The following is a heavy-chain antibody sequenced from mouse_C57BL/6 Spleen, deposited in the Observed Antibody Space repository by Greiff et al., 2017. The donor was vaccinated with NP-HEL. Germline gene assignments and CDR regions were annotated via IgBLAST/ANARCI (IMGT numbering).Heavy chain of an antibody. V-gene: IGHV1-69*01. CDR1: GYTFTSYW. CDR2: IDPSDSYT. Sequence: VQLQQPGAELVMPGASVKLSCKASGYTFTSYWMHWVKQRPGQGLEWIGEIDPSDSYTNYNQKFKGKSTLTVDKSSSTAYMQLSSLTSEDSAVYYCARGGNYYGSSYVDYWGQGTTLTVSS. CDR3: ARGGNYYGSSYVDY. D-gene: IGHD1-1*01. J-gene: IGHJ2*01.